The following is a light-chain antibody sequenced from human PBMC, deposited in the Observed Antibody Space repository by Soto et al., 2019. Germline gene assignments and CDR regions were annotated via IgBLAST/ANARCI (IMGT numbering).Light chain of an antibody. Sequence: DIVMTQSPDSLAVSLGERATINCKSSQSVLYSSNNKNYLAWYQQRPGQPPKLLIYWASTRESGVPDRFSGSGSGTDFTLTITSLQAEDVAVSYCQKYESTPPTFGQGTKLEIK. J-gene: IGKJ2*01. CDR1: QSVLYSSNNKNY. CDR3: QKYESTPPT. CDR2: WAS. V-gene: IGKV4-1*01.